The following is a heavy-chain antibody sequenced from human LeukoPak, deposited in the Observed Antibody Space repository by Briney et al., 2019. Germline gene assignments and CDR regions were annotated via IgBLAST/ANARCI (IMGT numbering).Heavy chain of an antibody. Sequence: GGSLRLSCVSSGFTFSSYAMSWVRQAPGKGLEWVSAISGSDGSTYYADSVKGRFTISRDNSKNTLYLQMNSLRAEDTAVYYCAKDPGSYRFDYWGQGTLVTVSS. CDR2: ISGSDGST. CDR1: GFTFSSYA. J-gene: IGHJ4*02. CDR3: AKDPGSYRFDY. D-gene: IGHD1-26*01. V-gene: IGHV3-23*01.